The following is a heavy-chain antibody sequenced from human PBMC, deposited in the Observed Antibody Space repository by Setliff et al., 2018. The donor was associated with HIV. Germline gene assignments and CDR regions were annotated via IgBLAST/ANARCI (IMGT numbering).Heavy chain of an antibody. Sequence: LRLSCAASGFTFSSYGMHWVRQAPGKGLEWVSLISYDGSKKYYADSVKGRFSISRDNPKNTVYLQMNSLRPEDTALYYCAKIPHTGDSAFDVWGQGTMVT. J-gene: IGHJ3*01. CDR2: ISYDGSKK. V-gene: IGHV3-30*18. CDR1: GFTFSSYG. CDR3: AKIPHTGDSAFDV. D-gene: IGHD7-27*01.